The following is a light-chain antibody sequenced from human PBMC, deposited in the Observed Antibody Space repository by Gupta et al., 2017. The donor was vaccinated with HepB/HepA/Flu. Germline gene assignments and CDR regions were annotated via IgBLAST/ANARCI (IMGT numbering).Light chain of an antibody. CDR3: QQYGSSPWT. Sequence: VLTQSPGTLSSSPGERATLSCRGSQSVSSSYLAWYQQRPGQAPRLLIYGASRRATGISDRFSGSGSGTDFTLTISRLEPEDFAVYYCQQYGSSPWTFGQGTKVESK. J-gene: IGKJ1*01. CDR2: GAS. CDR1: QSVSSSY. V-gene: IGKV3-20*01.